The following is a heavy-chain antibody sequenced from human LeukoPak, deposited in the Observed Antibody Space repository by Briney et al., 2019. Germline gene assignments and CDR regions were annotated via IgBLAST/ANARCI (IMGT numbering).Heavy chain of an antibody. CDR3: ARGGRFPCDY. D-gene: IGHD2-21*01. CDR1: GGSISSYY. V-gene: IGHV4-59*01. CDR2: IYYSGST. J-gene: IGHJ4*02. Sequence: SETLSLTCTVSGGSISSYYWSWIRQPPGKGLEWIGYIYYSGSTNYNPSLKSRITISVDTSKNQFSLKLSSVTAADTAVYYGARGGRFPCDYWGQGTLVTVSS.